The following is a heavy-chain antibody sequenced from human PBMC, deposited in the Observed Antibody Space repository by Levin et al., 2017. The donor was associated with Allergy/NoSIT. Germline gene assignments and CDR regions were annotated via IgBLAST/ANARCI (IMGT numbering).Heavy chain of an antibody. D-gene: IGHD2-15*01. CDR1: GFTVSSNY. CDR2: IYSGGST. V-gene: IGHV3-66*01. J-gene: IGHJ3*02. Sequence: GGSLRLSCAASGFTVSSNYMSWVRQAPGKGLEWVSVIYSGGSTYYADSVKGRFTISRDNSKNTLYLQMNSLRAEDTAVYYCARDGGGYCSGGSCYDAGADAFDSWGQGTMVTVSS. CDR3: ARDGGGYCSGGSCYDAGADAFDS.